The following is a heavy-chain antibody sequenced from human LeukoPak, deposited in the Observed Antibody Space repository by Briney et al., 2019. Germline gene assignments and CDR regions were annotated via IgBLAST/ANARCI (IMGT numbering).Heavy chain of an antibody. D-gene: IGHD3-10*01. CDR3: ARENSFYDAGKYYPIFDS. V-gene: IGHV4-39*07. CDR1: GGSISSSSYY. Sequence: PSETLSLTCTVSGGSISSSSYYWGWIRQPPGKGLEWIGSIYYSGSTYYNPSLTSRVTISVDTSKNQFSLKLSSVTAADTAVFYCARENSFYDAGKYYPIFDSWGQGILVTVSS. CDR2: IYYSGST. J-gene: IGHJ4*02.